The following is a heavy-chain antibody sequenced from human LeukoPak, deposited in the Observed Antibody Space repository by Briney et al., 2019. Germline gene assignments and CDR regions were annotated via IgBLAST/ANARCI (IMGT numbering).Heavy chain of an antibody. CDR2: IYHSGST. CDR3: ARDRVRRFDP. J-gene: IGHJ5*02. CDR1: GGSIRSSYYY. D-gene: IGHD3-3*01. Sequence: KTSETLSLTCTVSGGSIRSSYYYWGWIRQPPGKGLEWIGEIYHSGSTNYNPSLKSRITILVDKSKNQFSLKLSSVTAADTAVYYCARDRVRRFDPWGQGILVTVSS. V-gene: IGHV4-39*07.